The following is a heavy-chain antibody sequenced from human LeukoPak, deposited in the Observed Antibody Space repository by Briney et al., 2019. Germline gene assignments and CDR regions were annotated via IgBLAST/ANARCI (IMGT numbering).Heavy chain of an antibody. CDR1: GFTFSSYS. J-gene: IGHJ4*02. D-gene: IGHD2-21*02. Sequence: GGSLRLSCAASGFTFSSYSMNWVRQAPGKGLEWVASIRSGRSYIYYADSVKGRFTISRDNPRNSLYLQMNILRTEDTAVYYCARDGSESDCLVYWGQGTLVTFSS. CDR3: ARDGSESDCLVY. V-gene: IGHV3-21*01. CDR2: IRSGRSYI.